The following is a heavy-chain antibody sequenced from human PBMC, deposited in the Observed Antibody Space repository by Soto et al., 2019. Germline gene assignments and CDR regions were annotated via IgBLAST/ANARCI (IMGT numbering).Heavy chain of an antibody. CDR2: IIPIFGTA. V-gene: IGHV1-69*12. CDR1: GGTFSSYA. D-gene: IGHD2-15*01. Sequence: QVQLVQSGAEVKKPGSSVKVSCKASGGTFSSYAISWVRQAPGQGLGWMGGIIPIFGTANYAQKFQGRVRITADESTSTADMELSSLRSEDTAVYYCAREVVVAATGWFDPWGQGTLVTVSS. J-gene: IGHJ5*02. CDR3: AREVVVAATGWFDP.